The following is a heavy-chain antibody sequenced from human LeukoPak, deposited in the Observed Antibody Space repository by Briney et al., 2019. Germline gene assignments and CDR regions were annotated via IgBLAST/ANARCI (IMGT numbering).Heavy chain of an antibody. CDR1: GASISSSSYY. Sequence: PSETLSLTCTVSGASISSSSYYWGWIRQPPGKGLEWIGSIYYSGSTYYNPSLKSRVTISVDTSKNQFSLKLSSVTAADTAVYYCARGKDDYDFWSGPGGYFDYWGQGTLVTVSS. D-gene: IGHD3-3*01. CDR3: ARGKDDYDFWSGPGGYFDY. V-gene: IGHV4-39*07. CDR2: IYYSGST. J-gene: IGHJ4*02.